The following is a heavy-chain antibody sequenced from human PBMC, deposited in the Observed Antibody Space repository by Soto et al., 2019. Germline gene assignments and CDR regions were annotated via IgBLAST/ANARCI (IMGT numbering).Heavy chain of an antibody. CDR1: GFIFSSYD. CDR3: AKDEGRYDCYASLDY. V-gene: IGHV3-23*01. J-gene: IGHJ4*02. Sequence: EVQLLESGGGLVQPGGSLRLSCAASGFIFSSYDMNWVRQAPGKRPEWVSAISGSNEYYAESVKGRFTVSRDNSKNTLYLQMNSLRAEDTAVYYCAKDEGRYDCYASLDYWGQGTQVTVSS. CDR2: ISGSNE. D-gene: IGHD2-21*01.